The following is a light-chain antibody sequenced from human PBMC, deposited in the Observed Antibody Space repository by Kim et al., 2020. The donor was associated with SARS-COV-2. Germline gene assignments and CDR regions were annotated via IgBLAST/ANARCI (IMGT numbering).Light chain of an antibody. CDR1: SGSIASNY. CDR2: EDN. CDR3: QSYDSSNWV. J-gene: IGLJ3*02. Sequence: GKTVTISCTGSSGSIASNYVQWYQQRPGSAPTTVIYEDNQRPSGVPDRFSGSIDSSSNSASLTISGLKTEDDADYYCQSYDSSNWVFGGGTQLTVL. V-gene: IGLV6-57*02.